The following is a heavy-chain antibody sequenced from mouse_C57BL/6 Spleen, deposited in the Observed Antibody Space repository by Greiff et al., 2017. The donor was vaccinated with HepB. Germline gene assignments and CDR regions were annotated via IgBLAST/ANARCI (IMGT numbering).Heavy chain of an antibody. Sequence: EVQLVESGGGLVKPGGSLKLSCAASGFTFSSYAMSWVRQTPEKRLEWVATISDGGSYTYYPDNVKGRFTISRDNAKNNLYLQMSHLKSEDTAMYYCARDYYSNWGYFDYWGQGTTLTVSS. V-gene: IGHV5-4*01. CDR2: ISDGGSYT. D-gene: IGHD2-5*01. CDR1: GFTFSSYA. J-gene: IGHJ2*01. CDR3: ARDYYSNWGYFDY.